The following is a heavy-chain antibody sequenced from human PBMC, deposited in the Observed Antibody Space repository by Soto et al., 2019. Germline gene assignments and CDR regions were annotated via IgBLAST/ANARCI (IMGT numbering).Heavy chain of an antibody. D-gene: IGHD2-15*01. Sequence: QVQLVESGGGVVQPGRSLRLSCAASGFTFSSYAMHWVRQAPGKGLEWVAVISYDGSNKYYADSVKGRFTISRDNSENTLYLKMNSLRAEDTAVYYWSRVASSSGRAHCGYWGEGALVTVSS. CDR3: SRVASSSGRAHCGY. CDR2: ISYDGSNK. V-gene: IGHV3-30-3*01. CDR1: GFTFSSYA. J-gene: IGHJ4*02.